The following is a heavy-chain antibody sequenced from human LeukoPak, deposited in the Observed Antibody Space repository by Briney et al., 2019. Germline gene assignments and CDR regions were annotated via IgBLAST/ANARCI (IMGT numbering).Heavy chain of an antibody. D-gene: IGHD2-2*02. Sequence: GGSLRLSCAASGFTFSSYSMNWVRQAPGKGLEWVSYISSSSSTIYYADSVKGRFTISRDNAKNSLYLQMNSLRAEDTAVYYCARGECSSTSCYTNMDVWGKGTTVTVSS. J-gene: IGHJ6*03. CDR2: ISSSSSTI. CDR3: ARGECSSTSCYTNMDV. V-gene: IGHV3-48*04. CDR1: GFTFSSYS.